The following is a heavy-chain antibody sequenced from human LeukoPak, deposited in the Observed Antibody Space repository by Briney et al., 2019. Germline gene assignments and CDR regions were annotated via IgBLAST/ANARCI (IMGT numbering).Heavy chain of an antibody. D-gene: IGHD6-6*01. CDR3: AKVVPPIDY. V-gene: IGHV3-23*01. CDR1: GFTFSSYG. CDR2: ISGSGSST. J-gene: IGHJ4*02. Sequence: GGTLRLSCAASGFTFSSYGMSWVRQAPGKGLEWVSAISGSGSSTYYAASVKGRFTISRDNSKNTLYLQMNSLRAEDTAVYYCAKVVPPIDYWGQGTLVTVSS.